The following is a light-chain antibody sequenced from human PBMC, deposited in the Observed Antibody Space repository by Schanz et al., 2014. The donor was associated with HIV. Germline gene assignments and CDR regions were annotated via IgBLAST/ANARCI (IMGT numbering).Light chain of an antibody. V-gene: IGKV3-15*01. Sequence: EIVMTQSPATLSVSPGERATLSCRASQSVRNNLAWYQQKPGQAPRLLIYGAFTRATGIPVRFSGRGSGTDFTLTISRLEPEDSAVYYCQQYHTSPSTFGGGTKVEIK. CDR2: GAF. CDR3: QQYHTSPST. J-gene: IGKJ4*01. CDR1: QSVRNN.